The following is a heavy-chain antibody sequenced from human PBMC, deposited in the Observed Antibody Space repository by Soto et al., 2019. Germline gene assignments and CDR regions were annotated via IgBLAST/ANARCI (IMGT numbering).Heavy chain of an antibody. J-gene: IGHJ5*02. CDR2: INHSGST. Sequence: QVQLQQWGAGLLKPSETLSLTCAVYGGSFSGYYWSWIRQPPGKGLEWIGEINHSGSTNYNPSLKSRVTISVDTSKNQFSLKLSSVTAADTAVYYCAGTYCSSTSCKNWFAPWGQGTLVTVSS. V-gene: IGHV4-34*01. D-gene: IGHD2-2*01. CDR1: GGSFSGYY. CDR3: AGTYCSSTSCKNWFAP.